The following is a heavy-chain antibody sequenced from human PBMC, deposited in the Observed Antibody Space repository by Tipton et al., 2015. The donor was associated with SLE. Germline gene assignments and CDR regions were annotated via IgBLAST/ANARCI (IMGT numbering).Heavy chain of an antibody. D-gene: IGHD6-13*01. J-gene: IGHJ4*02. CDR1: GFTFSDYA. CDR2: MWNDGNTK. Sequence: SLRLSCAASGFTFSDYAMYWVRQAPGKGLEWVAVMWNDGNTKYYVDSVKGRFTISRDISKNTLSLQMNSLRADDTAVYYCARDRGSSWFFFDYWGQGTLVTVSS. V-gene: IGHV3-33*01. CDR3: ARDRGSSWFFFDY.